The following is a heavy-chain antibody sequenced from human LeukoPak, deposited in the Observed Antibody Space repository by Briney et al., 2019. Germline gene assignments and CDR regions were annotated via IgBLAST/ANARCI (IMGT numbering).Heavy chain of an antibody. D-gene: IGHD4-17*01. J-gene: IGHJ4*02. V-gene: IGHV3-23*01. CDR3: AKSQDFGDYDVAF. CDR2: VSGSGNRT. Sequence: GGSLRLSCAASGFTFSSYAMSWVREAPGKGLEWVSSVSGSGNRTYYADSVKGRFTISRDNSKNTLYLQMNSLRAEDTAVYYCAKSQDFGDYDVAFSGQGTLVTVSS. CDR1: GFTFSSYA.